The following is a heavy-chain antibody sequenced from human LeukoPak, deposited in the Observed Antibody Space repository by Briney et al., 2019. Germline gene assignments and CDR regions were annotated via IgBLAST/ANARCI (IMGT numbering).Heavy chain of an antibody. V-gene: IGHV4-31*03. CDR3: ARGTLQEYYYDSSGYPNWFDP. CDR2: IYYSGST. D-gene: IGHD3-22*01. CDR1: GGSISSGGYY. J-gene: IGHJ5*02. Sequence: SQTLSLTCTVSGGSISSGGYYWSWIRQHPGKGLEWIGYIYYSGSTSYNPSLKSRVTISVDTSKNQFSLKLSSVTAADTAVYYCARGTLQEYYYDSSGYPNWFDPWGQGTLVTVSS.